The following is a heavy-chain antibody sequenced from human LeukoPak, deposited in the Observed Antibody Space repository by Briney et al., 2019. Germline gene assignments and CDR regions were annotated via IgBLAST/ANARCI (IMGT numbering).Heavy chain of an antibody. CDR2: INPSGGST. CDR3: ARGMGVARYYYYGMDV. Sequence: RASVKVSCKASGYTFTSYYMHWVRQAPGQGLEWMRIINPSGGSTSYAQKFQGRVTMTRDTSTSTVYMELSSLRSEDTAVYYCARGMGVARYYYYGMDVWGQGTTVTVSS. J-gene: IGHJ6*02. CDR1: GYTFTSYY. V-gene: IGHV1-46*01. D-gene: IGHD3-16*01.